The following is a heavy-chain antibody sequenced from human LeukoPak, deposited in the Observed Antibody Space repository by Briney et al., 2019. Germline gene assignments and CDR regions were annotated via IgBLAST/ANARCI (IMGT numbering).Heavy chain of an antibody. J-gene: IGHJ5*02. Sequence: PGGSLRLSCAPSGFTFSDYGMHWVRQAPGKGLEWVAFIRNDGSNEYYPDSVKGRFTISRDNSRNTLYLQMNSLRPEDTAVYYCAKGGSASHNWFDPWGQGTLVTVSS. D-gene: IGHD2-15*01. CDR1: GFTFSDYG. V-gene: IGHV3-30*02. CDR2: IRNDGSNE. CDR3: AKGGSASHNWFDP.